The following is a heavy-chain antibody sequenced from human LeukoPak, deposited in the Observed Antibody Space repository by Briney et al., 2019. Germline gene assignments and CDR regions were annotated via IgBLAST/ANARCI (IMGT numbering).Heavy chain of an antibody. D-gene: IGHD3-3*01. CDR1: GFTFSNYA. Sequence: PGGSLRLSCAASGFTFSNYAMHWVRQAPGKGLEWVAVISYDGSNKYYADSVKGRFTISRDNSKNTRYLQMNSLTTEDTAVYYCARELYGYYFDNWGQGTLVTVSS. CDR2: ISYDGSNK. CDR3: ARELYGYYFDN. V-gene: IGHV3-30-3*01. J-gene: IGHJ4*02.